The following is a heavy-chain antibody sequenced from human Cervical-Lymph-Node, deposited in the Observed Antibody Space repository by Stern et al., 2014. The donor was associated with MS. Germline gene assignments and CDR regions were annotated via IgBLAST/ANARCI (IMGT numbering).Heavy chain of an antibody. Sequence: EVQLVESGGGLVTPGGSLRLSCAASGFTFSDYSMNWVRQPPGKGLECVSSIANSGASMYYGDSVKGRFTISRDNAKNTLYLQMDSLSAEDTATYFCASTLHGGLYNWFDPWGQGTLVTVSS. J-gene: IGHJ5*02. CDR3: ASTLHGGLYNWFDP. V-gene: IGHV3-21*01. CDR2: IANSGASM. CDR1: GFTFSDYS. D-gene: IGHD2-2*01.